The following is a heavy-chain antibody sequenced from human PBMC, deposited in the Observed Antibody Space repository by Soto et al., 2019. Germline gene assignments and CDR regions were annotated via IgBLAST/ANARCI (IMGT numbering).Heavy chain of an antibody. CDR2: ISWNSGNI. J-gene: IGHJ5*02. CDR3: AKAYYSSGTYYNNWFXP. D-gene: IGHD3-10*01. Sequence: PGGSLRLSCAASGFTFDDYAMHWVRQAPGKGLEWVSGISWNSGNIGYADSVKGRFTISRDNAKNSLYLQMNSLRAEDTALYYCAKAYYSSGTYYNNWFXPWGQGTLVXVSS. CDR1: GFTFDDYA. V-gene: IGHV3-9*01.